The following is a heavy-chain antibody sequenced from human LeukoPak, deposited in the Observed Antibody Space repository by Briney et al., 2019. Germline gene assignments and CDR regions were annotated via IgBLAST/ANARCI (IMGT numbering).Heavy chain of an antibody. CDR2: ISSNGGST. CDR3: ARACGGDCYYYYYYMDV. J-gene: IGHJ6*03. Sequence: GGSLRLSCAASGFTFSSYAMHWVRQAPGKGLEYVSAISSNGGSTYYANSVKGRFTISRDDSKNTLYLQMNSLRAEDTAVYYCARACGGDCYYYYYYMDVWGKGTTVTVSS. V-gene: IGHV3-64*01. CDR1: GFTFSSYA. D-gene: IGHD2-21*02.